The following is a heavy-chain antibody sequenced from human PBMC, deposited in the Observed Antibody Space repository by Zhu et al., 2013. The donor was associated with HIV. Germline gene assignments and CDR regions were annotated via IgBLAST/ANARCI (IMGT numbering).Heavy chain of an antibody. V-gene: IGHV1-8*01. CDR2: MNPNSGNT. CDR1: GYTFTSYD. Sequence: QVQLVQSGAEVKKPGASVKVSCKASGYTFTSYDINWVRQATGQGLEWMGWMNPNSGNTGYAQKFQGRVTMTRNTSISTAYMELSSLTSEDTAVYYCARTVRVSDGYTHDYWGQGTLVTVSS. J-gene: IGHJ4*02. D-gene: IGHD5-12*01. CDR3: ARTVRVSDGYTHDY.